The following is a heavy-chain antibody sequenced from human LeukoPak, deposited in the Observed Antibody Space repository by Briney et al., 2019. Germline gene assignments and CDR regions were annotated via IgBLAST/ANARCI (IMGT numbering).Heavy chain of an antibody. CDR1: GITFSSYG. J-gene: IGHJ2*01. CDR2: IWHDGSNK. Sequence: PGGSLRLPCAASGITFSSYGMHWVRQAPGKGLEWVAVIWHDGSNKNYVDSVKGRFTISRDNSKNTLYLQMNSLRAEDTAVYYCARGARVEMATISPWYFDIWGRGTLVIVSS. D-gene: IGHD5-24*01. V-gene: IGHV3-33*01. CDR3: ARGARVEMATISPWYFDI.